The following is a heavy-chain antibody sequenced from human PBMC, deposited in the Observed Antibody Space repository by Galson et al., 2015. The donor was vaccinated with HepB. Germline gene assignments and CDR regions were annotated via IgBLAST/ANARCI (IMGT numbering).Heavy chain of an antibody. D-gene: IGHD2-15*01. Sequence: SVKVSCKASGGTFSSYAISWVRQAPGQGLEWMGGIIPIFGTANYAQKFQGRVTITADESTSTAYMELSSLRSEDTAVYYCARGEAYCSGGSCSRGGKRYYYGMDVWGQGTTVTVSS. CDR2: IIPIFGTA. V-gene: IGHV1-69*13. CDR3: ARGEAYCSGGSCSRGGKRYYYGMDV. CDR1: GGTFSSYA. J-gene: IGHJ6*02.